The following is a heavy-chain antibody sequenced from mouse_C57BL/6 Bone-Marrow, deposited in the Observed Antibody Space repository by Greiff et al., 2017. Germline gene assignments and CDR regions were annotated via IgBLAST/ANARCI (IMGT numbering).Heavy chain of an antibody. D-gene: IGHD4-1*01. J-gene: IGHJ4*01. CDR2: IWTGGGT. Sequence: VKLMESGPGLVAPSQSLSITCTVSGFSLTSYAISWVRQPPGKGLEGLGVIWTGGGTNYNSALKSRLSISKDNSKSQVFLKMNSLQTDDTARYYCARTGRLDYWGQGTSVTVSS. V-gene: IGHV2-9-1*01. CDR1: GFSLTSYA. CDR3: ARTGRLDY.